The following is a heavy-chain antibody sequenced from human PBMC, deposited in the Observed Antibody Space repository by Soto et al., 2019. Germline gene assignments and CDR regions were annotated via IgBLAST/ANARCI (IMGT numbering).Heavy chain of an antibody. Sequence: QVQLQESGPGLVKPSQTLSLTCTVSGGSISSGGYYWSWLRQHPGKGLEGIGYIYYSGSTYYNPSLKIRVTISVDTSKTQFSLKLSFVTAADTAVYYCARDGGEYSGYDMGNAFDIWGQGTMVTVSS. CDR2: IYYSGST. J-gene: IGHJ3*02. D-gene: IGHD5-12*01. CDR3: ARDGGEYSGYDMGNAFDI. V-gene: IGHV4-31*03. CDR1: GGSISSGGYY.